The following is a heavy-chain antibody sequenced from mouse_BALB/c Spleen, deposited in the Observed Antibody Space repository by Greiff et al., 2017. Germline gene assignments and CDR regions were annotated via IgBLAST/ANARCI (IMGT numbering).Heavy chain of an antibody. CDR2: ISYSGST. V-gene: IGHV3-2*02. D-gene: IGHD1-1*01. J-gene: IGHJ2*01. CDR3: AREDYGSSYYFDY. Sequence: VQLQQSGPGLVKPSQSLSLTCTVTGYSITSDYAWNWIRQFPGNKLEWMGYISYSGSTSYNPSLKSRISITRDTSKNQFFLQLNSVTTEDTATYYCAREDYGSSYYFDYWGQGTTLTVSS. CDR1: GYSITSDYA.